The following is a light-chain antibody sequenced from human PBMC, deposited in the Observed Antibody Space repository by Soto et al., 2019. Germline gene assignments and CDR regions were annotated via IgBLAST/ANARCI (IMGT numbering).Light chain of an antibody. CDR3: CSYAPSRTLL. CDR2: EVN. Sequence: QSALTQPASVSGSPGESITISCTGTSSDVGTYNLVTWYQQHPGRVLKLILYEVNKRPSGVYSRFSASKSGNTASLTISGLQAEDEADYFCCSYAPSRTLLFGGGTKVTVL. CDR1: SSDVGTYNL. J-gene: IGLJ2*01. V-gene: IGLV2-23*02.